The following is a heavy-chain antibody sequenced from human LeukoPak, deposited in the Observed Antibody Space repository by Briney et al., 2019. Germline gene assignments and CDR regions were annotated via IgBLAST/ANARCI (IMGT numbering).Heavy chain of an antibody. CDR3: AIQLEATFPFDY. V-gene: IGHV5-51*01. J-gene: IGHJ4*02. CDR2: IYPGDSDT. CDR1: GYNFTNYW. Sequence: GESLKISCEASGYNFTNYWIGWVRQMPGKGLEWMGIIYPGDSDTRYSPSFQGQVAISADKSISTAYLQWSSLKASDTAMYYCAIQLEATFPFDYWGQGTLVTVSS. D-gene: IGHD2/OR15-2a*01.